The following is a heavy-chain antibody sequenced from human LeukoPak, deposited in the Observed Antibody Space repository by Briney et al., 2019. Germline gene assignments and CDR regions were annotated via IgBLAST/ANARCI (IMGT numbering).Heavy chain of an antibody. CDR3: AKDLGGNDAFDI. J-gene: IGHJ3*02. Sequence: GGSLRLSCAASGFIFSSFAMSWVRQAPGKGLEWVAVISYDGSNKYYADSVKGRFTISRDNSKNTLYLQMNSLRAEDTAVYYCAKDLGGNDAFDIWGQGTMVTVSS. D-gene: IGHD3-16*01. CDR2: ISYDGSNK. V-gene: IGHV3-30*18. CDR1: GFIFSSFA.